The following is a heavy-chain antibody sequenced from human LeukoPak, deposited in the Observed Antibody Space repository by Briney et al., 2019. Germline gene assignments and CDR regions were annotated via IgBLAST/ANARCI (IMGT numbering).Heavy chain of an antibody. D-gene: IGHD4/OR15-4a*01. J-gene: IGHJ4*02. CDR1: GFTFTTYG. V-gene: IGHV3-53*01. Sequence: GGTLRLSCSASGFTFTTYGMNWVRQAPGKGLEWVSFIYSDNTHYSDSVKGRFTISRDNSKNTLYLQMNSLRAEDTAVYYCARRAGAYSHPYDYWGQGTLVTVSS. CDR3: ARRAGAYSHPYDY. CDR2: IYSDNT.